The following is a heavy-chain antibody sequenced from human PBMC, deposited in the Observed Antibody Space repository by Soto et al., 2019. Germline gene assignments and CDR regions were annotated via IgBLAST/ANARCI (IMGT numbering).Heavy chain of an antibody. CDR2: ICGSVGST. D-gene: IGHD3-10*01. J-gene: IGHJ6*02. Sequence: PGGSLRLSCAASGFTFAIYAMSWVRQAPGKVLEWVSAICGSVGSTYYADSVKGRFTISRDNSKNTLYLQMNSLRAEDTAVYYWAKDSSTAMVRGAITYSYYGMDVWGQGTLVTVSS. CDR3: AKDSSTAMVRGAITYSYYGMDV. V-gene: IGHV3-23*01. CDR1: GFTFAIYA.